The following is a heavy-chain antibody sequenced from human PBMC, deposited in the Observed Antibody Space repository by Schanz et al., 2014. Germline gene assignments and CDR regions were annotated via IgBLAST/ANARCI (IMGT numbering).Heavy chain of an antibody. CDR2: IWYDGTDR. J-gene: IGHJ6*02. D-gene: IGHD6-6*01. CDR3: AKGSMAARPLLPTDYYFYGTDI. Sequence: QVQLVESGGGVVRPGRSLRLSCAASGFTFNNYGMHWVRQAPGKGLEWVAVIWYDGTDRYYADSVKGRFTISRDNSKKTLYLQMNSLRAEDTAVYYCAKGSMAARPLLPTDYYFYGTDIWGQGTTVTVSS. V-gene: IGHV3-33*06. CDR1: GFTFNNYG.